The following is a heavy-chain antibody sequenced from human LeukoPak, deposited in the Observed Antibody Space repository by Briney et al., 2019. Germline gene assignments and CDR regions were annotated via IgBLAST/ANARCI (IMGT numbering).Heavy chain of an antibody. V-gene: IGHV3-7*04. CDR2: IKEDGSAK. Sequence: GGSLSLSCTASGFTFSRYWMTWVRQAPGKGLEWVANIKEDGSAKYYVDSMKGRFTISRDNAKNSLYLQINSLRAEDTAVYYCETDSPGYGGYSYWGQGTLVTVSS. CDR1: GFTFSRYW. J-gene: IGHJ4*02. CDR3: ETDSPGYGGYSY. D-gene: IGHD5-12*01.